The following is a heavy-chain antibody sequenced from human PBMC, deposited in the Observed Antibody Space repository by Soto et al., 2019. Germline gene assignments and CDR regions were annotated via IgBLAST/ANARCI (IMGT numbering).Heavy chain of an antibody. Sequence: GASVKVSCKASGYTFTSYAMHWVRQAPGQRLEWMGWINAGNGNTKYSQKFQGRVTITADESTSTAYMELSSLRSEDTAVYYCARNRMEIATMTDFDYWGQGTLVTVSS. J-gene: IGHJ4*02. V-gene: IGHV1-3*01. CDR3: ARNRMEIATMTDFDY. CDR1: GYTFTSYA. CDR2: INAGNGNT. D-gene: IGHD5-18*01.